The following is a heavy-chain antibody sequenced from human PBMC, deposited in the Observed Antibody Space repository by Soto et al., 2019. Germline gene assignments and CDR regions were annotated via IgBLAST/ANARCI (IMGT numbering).Heavy chain of an antibody. V-gene: IGHV1-69*13. J-gene: IGHJ5*02. CDR1: GGTFSSYA. D-gene: IGHD3-16*01. CDR2: IIPIFGTA. CDR3: ARSSGGVFGIIIEGTNWFAP. Sequence: GASVKVSCKASGGTFSSYAISWVRQAPGQGLEWMGGIIPIFGTANYAQKFQGRVTITADESTSTAYMELSSLRSGDTAVYYCARSSGGVFGIIIEGTNWFAPWGQGTLVTVSS.